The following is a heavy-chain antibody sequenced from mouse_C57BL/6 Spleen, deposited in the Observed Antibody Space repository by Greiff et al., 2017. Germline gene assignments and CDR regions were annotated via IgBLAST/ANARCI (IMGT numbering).Heavy chain of an antibody. Sequence: QVQLQQPGAELVKPGASVKLSCKASGYTFTSYWMHWVKQRPGQGLEWIGMIHPNSGSTNYNEKFKSKATLTVDKSSSPAYMQLSSLTSEDSAVYYCARYYGSSYVGWYFDVWGTGTTVTVAS. CDR1: GYTFTSYW. CDR3: ARYYGSSYVGWYFDV. CDR2: IHPNSGST. V-gene: IGHV1-64*01. J-gene: IGHJ1*03. D-gene: IGHD1-1*01.